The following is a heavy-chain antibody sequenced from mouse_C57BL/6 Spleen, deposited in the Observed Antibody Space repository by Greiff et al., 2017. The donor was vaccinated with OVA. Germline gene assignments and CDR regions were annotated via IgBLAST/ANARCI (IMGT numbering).Heavy chain of an antibody. CDR3: TSYYGSSPFAY. D-gene: IGHD1-1*01. CDR1: GYTFTDYE. CDR2: IDPETGGT. V-gene: IGHV1-15*01. Sequence: QVQLKESGAELVRPGASVTLSCKASGYTFTDYEMHWVKQTPVHGLEWIGAIDPETGGTAYNQKFKGKAILTADKSSSTAYIELLSLTSEDSAVYYCTSYYGSSPFAYWGQGTLVTVSA. J-gene: IGHJ3*01.